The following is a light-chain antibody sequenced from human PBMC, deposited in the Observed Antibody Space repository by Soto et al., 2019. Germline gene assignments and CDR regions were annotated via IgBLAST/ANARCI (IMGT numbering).Light chain of an antibody. Sequence: IVMTQSPATLSVSPGERATLSCRASQSLSNNLAWYQQKPGQAPRLLLYGASTRATGIPARFSGSGSGTEFTLTISSLQSEDFAVYYCQQYSNWPKTFGRGTKV. J-gene: IGKJ1*01. CDR3: QQYSNWPKT. CDR2: GAS. CDR1: QSLSNN. V-gene: IGKV3-15*01.